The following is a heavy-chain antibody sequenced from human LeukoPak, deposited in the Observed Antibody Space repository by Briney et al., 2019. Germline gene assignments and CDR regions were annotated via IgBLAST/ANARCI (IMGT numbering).Heavy chain of an antibody. CDR3: ARDHSYGSGSYWTWFDP. D-gene: IGHD3-10*01. CDR1: GGSISSYY. Sequence: SETLSLTCTVSGGSISSYYWSWIRQPPGKGLEWIGEINHSGSTNYNPSLKSRVTISVDTSKNQFSLKLSSVTAADTAVYYCARDHSYGSGSYWTWFDPWGQGTLVTVSS. CDR2: INHSGST. J-gene: IGHJ5*02. V-gene: IGHV4-59*01.